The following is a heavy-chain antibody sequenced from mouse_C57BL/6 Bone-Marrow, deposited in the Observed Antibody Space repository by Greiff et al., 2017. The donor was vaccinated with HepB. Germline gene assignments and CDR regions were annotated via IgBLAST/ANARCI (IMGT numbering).Heavy chain of an antibody. Sequence: QVTLKVCGPGILQPSQTLSLTCSFSGFSLSTFGMGVGWIRQPSGKGLEWLAHIWWDDDKYYNPALKSRLTISKDTSKNQVFLTIANVDTADTATYYCARTAYYSNYAFDYWGQGTTLTVSS. CDR2: IWWDDDK. CDR1: GFSLSTFGMG. CDR3: ARTAYYSNYAFDY. J-gene: IGHJ2*01. D-gene: IGHD2-5*01. V-gene: IGHV8-8*01.